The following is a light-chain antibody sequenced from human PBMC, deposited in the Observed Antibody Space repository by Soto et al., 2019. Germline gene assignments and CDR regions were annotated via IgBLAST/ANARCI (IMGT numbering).Light chain of an antibody. V-gene: IGLV2-8*01. CDR2: EVS. Sequence: QSVLTQPPSASGSPGQSVTISCTGTSSDVGGYNYVSWYQQHPGKAPKLMIYEVSKRPSGVPDRFSGSKSGNTASLTVSGLQAEDEADYYCSSYAGSNQKKFGGGTKLTVL. J-gene: IGLJ3*02. CDR1: SSDVGGYNY. CDR3: SSYAGSNQKK.